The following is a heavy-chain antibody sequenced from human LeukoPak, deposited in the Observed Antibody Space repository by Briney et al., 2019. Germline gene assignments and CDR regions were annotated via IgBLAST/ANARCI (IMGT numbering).Heavy chain of an antibody. Sequence: GGSLRLSCAASGVTFSSYAMHWVRQAPGKGLRWVAVISSDGTNKYSADSVKGRFTISRENSKSTLYLQMNIVSAEETPVYYCARVSIFGVVIPPDYWGQGTLVTVSS. CDR2: ISSDGTNK. D-gene: IGHD3-3*02. CDR1: GVTFSSYA. CDR3: ARVSIFGVVIPPDY. J-gene: IGHJ4*02. V-gene: IGHV3-30*01.